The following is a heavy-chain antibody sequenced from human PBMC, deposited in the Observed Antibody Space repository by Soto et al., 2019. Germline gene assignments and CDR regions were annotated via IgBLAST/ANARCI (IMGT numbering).Heavy chain of an antibody. CDR1: GGSISGGEW. V-gene: IGHV4-4*02. Sequence: SETLSLTCAVSGGSISGGEWWSWVRQPPGKGLEWIGEIHHSGSTGYNPSLKSRVTISVDKSKNQFSLKLSSVTAADTAVYYCTRNGGWNFDHWGQGTLVTVSS. CDR3: TRNGGWNFDH. CDR2: IHHSGST. D-gene: IGHD6-19*01. J-gene: IGHJ4*02.